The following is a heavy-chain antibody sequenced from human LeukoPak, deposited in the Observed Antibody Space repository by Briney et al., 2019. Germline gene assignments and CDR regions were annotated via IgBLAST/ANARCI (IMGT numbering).Heavy chain of an antibody. CDR2: IYPGDSDT. CDR1: GYSFTSYW. Sequence: GESPKISCKGSGYSFTSYWIGWVRQMPRKGLEWMGIIYPGDSDTRYRPSFQGQVTISADKSINTAYLEWSSLKASDTAMYYCARRGDGYTDYWGQGTLVTVSS. V-gene: IGHV5-51*01. D-gene: IGHD5-24*01. CDR3: ARRGDGYTDY. J-gene: IGHJ4*02.